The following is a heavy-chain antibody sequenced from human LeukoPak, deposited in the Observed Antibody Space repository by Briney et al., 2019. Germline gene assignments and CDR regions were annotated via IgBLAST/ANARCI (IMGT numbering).Heavy chain of an antibody. Sequence: ASVKVSCKASGYTSTSYYMHWVRQAPGQGLEWMGIINPSGGSTSYAQKFQGRVTMTRDTSTSTVYMELSSLRSEDTAVYYCARVPGGWYSNYYFDYWGQGTLVTVSS. CDR1: GYTSTSYY. D-gene: IGHD6-19*01. CDR3: ARVPGGWYSNYYFDY. J-gene: IGHJ4*02. V-gene: IGHV1-46*01. CDR2: INPSGGST.